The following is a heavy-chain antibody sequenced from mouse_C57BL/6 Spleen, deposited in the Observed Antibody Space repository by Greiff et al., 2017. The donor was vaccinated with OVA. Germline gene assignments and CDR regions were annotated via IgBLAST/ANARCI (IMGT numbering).Heavy chain of an antibody. Sequence: EVKLQESGPELVKPGASVKIPCKASGYTFTDYNMDWVKQSHGKSLEWIGDINPNNGGTIYNQKFKGKATLTVDKSSSTAYMELRSLTSEDTAVYYCARAYSNYEAWFAYWGQGTLVTVSA. V-gene: IGHV1-18*01. J-gene: IGHJ3*01. D-gene: IGHD2-5*01. CDR3: ARAYSNYEAWFAY. CDR1: GYTFTDYN. CDR2: INPNNGGT.